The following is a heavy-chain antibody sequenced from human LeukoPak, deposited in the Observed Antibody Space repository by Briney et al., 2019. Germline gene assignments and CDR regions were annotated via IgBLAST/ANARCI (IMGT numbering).Heavy chain of an antibody. V-gene: IGHV1-18*01. CDR3: ARQVGATHPFDY. D-gene: IGHD1-26*01. CDR2: ISAYSGNT. Sequence: ASVKVSCKASGYTFTSYGISWVRQAPGQGLEWMGWISAYSGNTNYAQKLQGRVTMTTDTPTSTAYMELRSLRSDDTAVYYCARQVGATHPFDYWGQGTLVTVSS. CDR1: GYTFTSYG. J-gene: IGHJ4*02.